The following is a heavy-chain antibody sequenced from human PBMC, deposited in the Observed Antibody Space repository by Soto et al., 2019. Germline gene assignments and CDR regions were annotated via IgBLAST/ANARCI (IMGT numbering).Heavy chain of an antibody. V-gene: IGHV3-30*19. J-gene: IGHJ1*01. Sequence: QVHLVESGGGVVQPGTSLRVSCVGSGFTFRSYVMHWVRQAPGKGLEWVALTSYDGSDKYYDDSVRGRFTISRDNSRNTVDLQMDSLRLEHTALYYCARWGTTGGLDVWGQGTLVSVSS. D-gene: IGHD3-16*01. CDR2: TSYDGSDK. CDR1: GFTFRSYV. CDR3: ARWGTTGGLDV.